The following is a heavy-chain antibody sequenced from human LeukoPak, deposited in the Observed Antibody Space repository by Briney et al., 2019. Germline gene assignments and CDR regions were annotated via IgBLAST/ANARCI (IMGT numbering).Heavy chain of an antibody. CDR3: ARAYRDYVRFGELSHLRNYYYGMDV. D-gene: IGHD3-10*01. V-gene: IGHV1-69*13. CDR1: GGTFSSYA. Sequence: ASVKVSCKASGGTFSSYAISWVRQAPGQGLEWMGGIIPIFGTANYAQKFQGRVTITADESTSTAYMELGSLRSEDTAVYYCARAYRDYVRFGELSHLRNYYYGMDVWGKGTTVTVSS. CDR2: IIPIFGTA. J-gene: IGHJ6*04.